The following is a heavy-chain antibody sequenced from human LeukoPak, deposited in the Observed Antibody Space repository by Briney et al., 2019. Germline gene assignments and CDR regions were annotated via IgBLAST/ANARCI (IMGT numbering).Heavy chain of an antibody. D-gene: IGHD6-13*01. CDR3: AKEGYEQQLGYYYYYMDV. CDR2: ISGSGGST. J-gene: IGHJ6*03. CDR1: GFTFGSYA. V-gene: IGHV3-23*01. Sequence: GGSLRLSCAASGFTFGSYAMSWVRQAPGKGLEWVSAISGSGGSTYYADSVKGRFTISRDNSKNTLYLQMNSLRAEDTAVYYCAKEGYEQQLGYYYYYMDVWGKGTTVTVSS.